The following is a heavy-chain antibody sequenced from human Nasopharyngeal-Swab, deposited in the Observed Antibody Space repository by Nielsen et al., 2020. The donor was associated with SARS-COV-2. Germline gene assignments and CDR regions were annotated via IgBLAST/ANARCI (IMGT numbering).Heavy chain of an antibody. V-gene: IGHV1-46*01. CDR1: GYTFTSYY. CDR3: ARDLVAGYSGYDFRETFDY. CDR2: INPSGGST. Sequence: ASVKVSCKASGYTFTSYYMHWVRQAPGQGLEWMGIINPSGGSTSYAQKFQGRVTMTRDTSTSTVYMELSSPRSEDTAVYYCARDLVAGYSGYDFRETFDYWGQGTLVTVSS. J-gene: IGHJ4*02. D-gene: IGHD5-12*01.